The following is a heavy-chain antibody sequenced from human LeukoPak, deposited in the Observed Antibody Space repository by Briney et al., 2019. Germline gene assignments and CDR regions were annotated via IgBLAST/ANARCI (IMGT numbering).Heavy chain of an antibody. Sequence: GASVKVSCKASGGTFSSYAISWVRQAPGQGLEWMGRIIPNLGIANYAQKFQGRVTITADKSTSTAYMELSSLSSEDTAVYYCASFKMAKGEYYFDYWGQGTLVTVSS. CDR1: GGTFSSYA. J-gene: IGHJ4*02. V-gene: IGHV1-69*04. D-gene: IGHD5-24*01. CDR2: IIPNLGIA. CDR3: ASFKMAKGEYYFDY.